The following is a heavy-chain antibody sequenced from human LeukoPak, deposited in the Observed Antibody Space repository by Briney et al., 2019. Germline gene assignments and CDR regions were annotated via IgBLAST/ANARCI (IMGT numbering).Heavy chain of an antibody. J-gene: IGHJ3*02. V-gene: IGHV3-23*01. CDR2: ISGSGGST. CDR1: GFTFSSYA. D-gene: IGHD3-3*01. Sequence: GGSLRLSCAASGFTFSSYAMSRVRQAPGKGLEWVSAISGSGGSTYYADSVKGRFTISRDNSKNTLYLQMNSLRAEDTAVYYCAKSLTYYDFWSGYDRDDDAFDIWGQGTMVTVSS. CDR3: AKSLTYYDFWSGYDRDDDAFDI.